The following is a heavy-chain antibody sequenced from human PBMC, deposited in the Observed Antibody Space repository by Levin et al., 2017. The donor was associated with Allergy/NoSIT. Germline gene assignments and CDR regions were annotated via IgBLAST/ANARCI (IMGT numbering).Heavy chain of an antibody. Sequence: GGSLRLSCAGSGFTFSTYDMIWVRQAPGKGLEWVSTVSATGGNTFYAHSARGRFTISRDNSKNTLWLQMSSLRADDTAVYYCAKKVGATLVWGQGTLVTVSS. CDR2: VSATGGNT. V-gene: IGHV3-23*01. J-gene: IGHJ4*02. D-gene: IGHD1-26*01. CDR1: GFTFSTYD. CDR3: AKKVGATLV.